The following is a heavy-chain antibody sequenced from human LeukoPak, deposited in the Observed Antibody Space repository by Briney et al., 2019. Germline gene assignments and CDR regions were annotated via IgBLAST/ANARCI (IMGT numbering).Heavy chain of an antibody. J-gene: IGHJ4*02. D-gene: IGHD6-19*01. CDR1: GYTFTSCD. V-gene: IGHV1-8*01. Sequence: VASVKVSCKASGYTFTSCDINWGRQATGQGLEWMGWMNPNSGNTGYGQSFQGRITMTRDISIGTAYMELSNLTSEDTAIYSCTRGSSGRRDNWGQGTLVTVSA. CDR2: MNPNSGNT. CDR3: TRGSSGRRDN.